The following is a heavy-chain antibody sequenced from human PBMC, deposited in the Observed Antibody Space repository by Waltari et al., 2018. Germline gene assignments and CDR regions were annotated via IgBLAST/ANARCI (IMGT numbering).Heavy chain of an antibody. J-gene: IGHJ4*02. D-gene: IGHD5-12*01. CDR1: GFTFSSYW. Sequence: EVQLVESGGGLVQPGGSLRLSCAASGFTFSSYWMNWVRQTPGRGLEWVANIKQDGSEKYYVDSVKGRFTISRDNAKNSLYLQTNSLRAEDTAVYYCARGRTHSGYDLWGQGTLVTVSS. CDR3: ARGRTHSGYDL. V-gene: IGHV3-7*04. CDR2: IKQDGSEK.